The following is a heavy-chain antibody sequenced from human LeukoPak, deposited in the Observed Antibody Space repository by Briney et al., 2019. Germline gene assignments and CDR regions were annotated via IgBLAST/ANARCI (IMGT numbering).Heavy chain of an antibody. D-gene: IGHD5-12*01. V-gene: IGHV1-24*01. CDR3: ATALYSGYDAFDY. J-gene: IGHJ4*02. CDR2: FDPEDGET. Sequence: ASVKVSCKVSGYTLTELSMHWVRQAPGKGLEWMGGFDPEDGETIYAQKFQGRVTMTEDTSTDTAHMELSSLRSEDTAVYYCATALYSGYDAFDYWGQGTLVTVSS. CDR1: GYTLTELS.